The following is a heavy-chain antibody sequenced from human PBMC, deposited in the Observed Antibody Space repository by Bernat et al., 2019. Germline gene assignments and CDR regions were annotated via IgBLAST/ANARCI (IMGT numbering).Heavy chain of an antibody. V-gene: IGHV3-23*01. CDR1: GFTFSSYG. CDR2: ITGSGGST. D-gene: IGHD1-26*01. Sequence: EVQLLESGGGLVQPGGSLRLSCAASGFTFSSYGMSWVRQAPGKGLEWVSAITGSGGSTYYADSVKGRFTISRDNSKNTLYLQMNSLRAEDTAVYYCAKDLEGAYSGMDVWGQGTTVTVSS. J-gene: IGHJ6*02. CDR3: AKDLEGAYSGMDV.